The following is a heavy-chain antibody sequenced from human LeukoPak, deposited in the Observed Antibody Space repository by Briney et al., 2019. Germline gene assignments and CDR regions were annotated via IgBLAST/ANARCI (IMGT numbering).Heavy chain of an antibody. CDR2: IYSGVGST. CDR1: GFSVSRNY. CDR3: ARGLGYFDY. Sequence: GGSLRLSCAASGFSVSRNYMTWVRQAPGNGLEWVSVIYSGVGSTYYADSVKGRFTISRDNSQNTLYLQMNSLRAEDTAVYYCARGLGYFDYWGQGTLVTVSS. D-gene: IGHD3-16*01. V-gene: IGHV3-53*01. J-gene: IGHJ4*02.